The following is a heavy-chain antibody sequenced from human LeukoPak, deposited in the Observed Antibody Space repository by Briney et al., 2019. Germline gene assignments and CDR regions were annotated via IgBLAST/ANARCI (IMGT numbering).Heavy chain of an antibody. CDR3: ASELAAAGDY. V-gene: IGHV3-48*01. CDR2: ISSSSSTI. D-gene: IGHD6-13*01. J-gene: IGHJ4*02. Sequence: PGGSLRLSCAASGFTFSSYSMNWVRQAPGKGLEWVSYISSSSSTIYYADSVKGRFTISRDNAKNSLYLQMNSLRAEDTAVYYCASELAAAGDYWGQGTLATVSS. CDR1: GFTFSSYS.